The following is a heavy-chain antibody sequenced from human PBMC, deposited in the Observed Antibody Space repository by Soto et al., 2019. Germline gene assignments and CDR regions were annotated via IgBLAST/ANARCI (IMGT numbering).Heavy chain of an antibody. CDR1: GYTFTSYG. V-gene: IGHV1-18*01. CDR2: ISAYNGNT. D-gene: IGHD4-17*01. Sequence: ASVKVSCKASGYTFTSYGISWVRQAPGQGLEWMGWISAYNGNTNYAQKLQGRVTMTTDTSTSTAYMELRSLRSDDTAVYYCARSRGRGGDYVLFYFDYWGQGVQVPVS. J-gene: IGHJ4*02. CDR3: ARSRGRGGDYVLFYFDY.